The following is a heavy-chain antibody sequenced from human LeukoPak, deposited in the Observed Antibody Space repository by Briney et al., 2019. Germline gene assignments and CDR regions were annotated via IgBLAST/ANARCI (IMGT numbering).Heavy chain of an antibody. CDR2: IYYSGST. Sequence: PETLSLTCTVSGGSISSSSYYWGWIRQPPGKGLEWIGSIYYSGSTYYNPSLKSRVTISVDTSKNQFSLKLSSVTAADTAVYYCARNPGISAFDIWGQGTMVTVSS. CDR1: GGSISSSSYY. V-gene: IGHV4-39*07. D-gene: IGHD6-13*01. CDR3: ARNPGISAFDI. J-gene: IGHJ3*02.